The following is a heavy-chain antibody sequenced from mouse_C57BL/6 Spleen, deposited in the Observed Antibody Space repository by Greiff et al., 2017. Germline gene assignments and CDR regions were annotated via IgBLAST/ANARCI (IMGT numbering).Heavy chain of an antibody. V-gene: IGHV1-42*01. CDR2: INPSTGGT. CDR1: GYSFTGYY. CDR3: ARYDYYGSSYDAMDY. Sequence: VQLQQSGPELVKPGASVKISCKASGYSFTGYYMNWVKQSPEKSLEWIGEINPSTGGTTYNQKFKAKATLTVDKSSSTAYMQLKSLTSEDSAVYYGARYDYYGSSYDAMDYWGQGTSVTVSS. D-gene: IGHD1-1*01. J-gene: IGHJ4*01.